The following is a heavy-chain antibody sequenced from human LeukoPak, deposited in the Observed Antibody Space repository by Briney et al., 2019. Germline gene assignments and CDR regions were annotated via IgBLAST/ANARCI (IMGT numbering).Heavy chain of an antibody. Sequence: AETLSLTCTVSGDFSCSFHWSWIRQPPGKGLEWIAYISYTGSTKYNPSLESRVTISIDTSKNQFSLKLNSVTAADTALYYCARVGRGDHTWGSYSFDHWGQGTLVTVSS. CDR2: ISYTGST. J-gene: IGHJ4*02. D-gene: IGHD3-16*01. CDR1: GDFSCSFH. V-gene: IGHV4-59*01. CDR3: ARVGRGDHTWGSYSFDH.